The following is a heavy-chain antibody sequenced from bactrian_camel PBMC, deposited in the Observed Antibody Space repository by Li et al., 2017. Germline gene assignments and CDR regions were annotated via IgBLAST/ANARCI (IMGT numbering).Heavy chain of an antibody. CDR2: ILTGGRTT. J-gene: IGHJ6*01. CDR3: AAGRRGGYCDFRY. CDR1: GYTFSSTC. Sequence: VQLVESGGGSVQAGGSLRLTCAAFGYTFSSTCMGWFRLAPGKEREGVVVILTGGRTTYSDDSVKGRFTISLDNAKKTLYLQMNSLKPEDTAMYYCAAGRRGGYCDFRYRGQGTQVTVS. V-gene: IGHV3S1*01. D-gene: IGHD2*01.